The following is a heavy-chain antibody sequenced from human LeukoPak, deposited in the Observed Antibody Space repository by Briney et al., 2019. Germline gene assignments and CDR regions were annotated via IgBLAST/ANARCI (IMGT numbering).Heavy chain of an antibody. CDR2: IYHSGST. Sequence: SETLSLTCTVSGGSISTYYWNWIRQPPGKGLEWIGYIYHSGSTNYNPSLQSRVTISVDKSKNQFSLKLSSVTAADTAVYYCARLTMIVVVGWFDPWGQGTLVTVSS. V-gene: IGHV4-59*12. J-gene: IGHJ5*02. D-gene: IGHD3-22*01. CDR3: ARLTMIVVVGWFDP. CDR1: GGSISTYY.